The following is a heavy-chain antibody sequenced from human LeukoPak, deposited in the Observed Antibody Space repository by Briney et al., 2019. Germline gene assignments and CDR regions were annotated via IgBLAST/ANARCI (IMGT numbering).Heavy chain of an antibody. J-gene: IGHJ6*02. CDR3: AREGLRRMGPARGYYYYGMDV. CDR1: GGSFSGYY. V-gene: IGHV4-34*01. CDR2: INHSGST. Sequence: SSETLSLTCAVYGGSFSGYYWSWIRQPPGKGLEWIGEINHSGSTNYNPSLESRVTISVDTSKNQFSLKLSSVTAADTAVYYCAREGLRRMGPARGYYYYGMDVWGQETTVTVSS. D-gene: IGHD4-17*01.